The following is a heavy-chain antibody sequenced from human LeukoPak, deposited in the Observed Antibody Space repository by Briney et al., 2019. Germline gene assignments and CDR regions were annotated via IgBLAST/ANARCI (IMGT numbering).Heavy chain of an antibody. V-gene: IGHV3-23*01. Sequence: QPGGSLRLSCAASGFTFSNYAMSWVRQAPGKRLEWVSAIGGSSDSTYYADSVKGRFTISRDNSKSTLYLQMNSLRAEDTAVYYCTKDRGGSYYYFDYWGQGTLVTVSS. CDR3: TKDRGGSYYYFDY. J-gene: IGHJ4*02. CDR2: IGGSSDST. CDR1: GFTFSNYA. D-gene: IGHD1-26*01.